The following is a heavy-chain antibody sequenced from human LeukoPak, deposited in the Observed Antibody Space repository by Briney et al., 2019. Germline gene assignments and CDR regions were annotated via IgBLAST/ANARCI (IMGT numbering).Heavy chain of an antibody. D-gene: IGHD3-22*01. Sequence: GRSLRLSCAASGFTFDDYAMHWVRQAPGKGLEWVSGISWNSGSIGYADSVKGRFTISRDNAKNSLYLQTNSLRAEDTALYYCAKDKGPTYYCDSSWVYWGQGTLVTVSS. CDR1: GFTFDDYA. J-gene: IGHJ4*02. CDR2: ISWNSGSI. V-gene: IGHV3-9*01. CDR3: AKDKGPTYYCDSSWVY.